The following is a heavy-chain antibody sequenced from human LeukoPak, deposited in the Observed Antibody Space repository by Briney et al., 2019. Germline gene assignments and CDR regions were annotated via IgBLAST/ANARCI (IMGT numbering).Heavy chain of an antibody. CDR3: ARARGLSLFDY. Sequence: GGSLRLSCAASGFTVSSNYMSWVRQAPGKGLEWVSVIYSGGSTYYAGSVKGRFTISRDNSKNTLYLQVNSLRAEDTAVYYCARARGLSLFDYWGQGTLVTVSS. D-gene: IGHD3-10*01. CDR1: GFTVSSNY. J-gene: IGHJ4*02. CDR2: IYSGGST. V-gene: IGHV3-53*01.